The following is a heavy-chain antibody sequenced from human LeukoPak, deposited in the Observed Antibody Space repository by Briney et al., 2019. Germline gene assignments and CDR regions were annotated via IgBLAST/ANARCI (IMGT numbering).Heavy chain of an antibody. V-gene: IGHV1-2*02. D-gene: IGHD6-6*01. CDR1: GYTFTGYY. CDR3: ASYPRDSSSSSFDY. CDR2: INPNTGGT. J-gene: IGHJ4*02. Sequence: ASVKVSCKASGYTFTGYYMHWVRQAPGQGFEWMGWINPNTGGTNYAQNFQGRVTMTRDTSISTAYMELSGLRSDDTAVYYCASYPRDSSSSSFDYWGQGTPVTVSS.